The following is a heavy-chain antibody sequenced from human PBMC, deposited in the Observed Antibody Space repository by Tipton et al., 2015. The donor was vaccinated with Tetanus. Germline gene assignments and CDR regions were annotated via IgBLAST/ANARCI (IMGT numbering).Heavy chain of an antibody. CDR3: ARSHLTPGSDLYYYYYGMDV. CDR1: GYSFTSYW. V-gene: IGHV5-51*01. D-gene: IGHD1-14*01. J-gene: IGHJ6*02. Sequence: QLVQSGAEVKKPGESLKISCKGSGYSFTSYWIGWVRQMPGKGLEWMGIIYPGDSDTRYSPSFQGQVTISADKSISTAYLQWSSLKASDTAMYYCARSHLTPGSDLYYYYYGMDVWGQGTTVPVSS. CDR2: IYPGDSDT.